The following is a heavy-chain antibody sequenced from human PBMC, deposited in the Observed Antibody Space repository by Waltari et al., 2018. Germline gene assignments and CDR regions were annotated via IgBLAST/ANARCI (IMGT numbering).Heavy chain of an antibody. CDR2: ISSSSGYI. V-gene: IGHV3-21*01. J-gene: IGHJ4*02. D-gene: IGHD4-17*01. CDR3: ARESGEGQKNGVDY. CDR1: GFTFSSFS. Sequence: EVQLVESGGGLVKPGGSLRPSCAASGFTFSSFSMNWVRQAPGKGLEWVSSISSSSGYIYYTDSVKGRFTISRDDAKNSLYLQMNSLRAEDTAVYYCARESGEGQKNGVDYWGQGTLVTVSS.